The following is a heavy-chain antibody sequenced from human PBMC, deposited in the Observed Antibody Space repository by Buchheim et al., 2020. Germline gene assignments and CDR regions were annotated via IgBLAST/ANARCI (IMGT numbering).Heavy chain of an antibody. D-gene: IGHD3-9*01. V-gene: IGHV4-34*11. CDR1: TGSFSAYY. J-gene: IGHJ6*02. CDR3: ARDRAGDYDIMTGTYFYGMDV. Sequence: QVQLQQWGAGLLKPSETLSLTCAVYTGSFSAYYWSWIRQPPGKGLEWIGHISYTGNTNYSPSLKSRATISIDTSKNQFSLKLTSATAADTAVYYCARDRAGDYDIMTGTYFYGMDVWGQGTT. CDR2: ISYTGNT.